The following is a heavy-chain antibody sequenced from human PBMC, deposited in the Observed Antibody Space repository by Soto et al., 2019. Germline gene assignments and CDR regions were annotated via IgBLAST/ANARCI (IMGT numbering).Heavy chain of an antibody. Sequence: QPGGPLRLSCAASVFTFTDYALSWVRQGPGKGLEWVATISGIGGSTYLADSVKGRLSISRDNSKNTVSLLMNSLRAEDTAVYFCARGSSGYISSWYYFDYWGRGTLVTVSS. D-gene: IGHD6-13*01. CDR2: ISGIGGST. V-gene: IGHV3-23*01. CDR1: VFTFTDYA. J-gene: IGHJ4*02. CDR3: ARGSSGYISSWYYFDY.